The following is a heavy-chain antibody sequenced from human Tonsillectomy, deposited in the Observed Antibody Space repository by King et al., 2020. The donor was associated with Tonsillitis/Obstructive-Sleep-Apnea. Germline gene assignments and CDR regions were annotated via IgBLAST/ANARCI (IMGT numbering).Heavy chain of an antibody. Sequence: VQLVESGGGLVKPGRSLRLSCTASGFVFGDYAMSWFRQAPGKALEWVGFIRSIAYGGTTDYAASVKGRFTISRDDSESIAYLQMTSLKTEDTAVYFCTRDSPFYDYMWDTDVGDDVLDIWGQGTMVTVSS. CDR3: TRDSPFYDYMWDTDVGDDVLDI. D-gene: IGHD3-16*01. V-gene: IGHV3-49*05. J-gene: IGHJ3*02. CDR2: IRSIAYGGTT. CDR1: GFVFGDYA.